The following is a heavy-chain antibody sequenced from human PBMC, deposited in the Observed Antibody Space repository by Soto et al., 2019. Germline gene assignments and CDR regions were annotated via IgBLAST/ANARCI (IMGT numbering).Heavy chain of an antibody. V-gene: IGHV4-30-2*01. CDR3: ARGISDFGVVISPRWFDP. Sequence: SETLSLTCAVSGGSISSGGYSWSWIRQPPGKGLEWIGYIYHSGSTYYNPSLKSRVTISVDRSKNQFSLKLSSVTAADTAVYYCARGISDFGVVISPRWFDPWGQGTLVTVSS. J-gene: IGHJ5*02. D-gene: IGHD3-3*01. CDR1: GGSISSGGYS. CDR2: IYHSGST.